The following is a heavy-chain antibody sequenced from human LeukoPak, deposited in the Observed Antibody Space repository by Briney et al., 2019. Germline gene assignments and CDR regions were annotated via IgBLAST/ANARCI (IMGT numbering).Heavy chain of an antibody. CDR1: GFTFDDYA. V-gene: IGHV3-43D*03. CDR3: AKDLSTDIRPGGFDY. D-gene: IGHD2/OR15-2a*01. CDR2: ISWDGGST. Sequence: TGGSLRLSCAASGFTFDDYAMHWVRQAPGKGLEWVSLISWDGGSTYYADSVKGRFTISRDNAKNSLYLQMNSLRAEDTALYYCAKDLSTDIRPGGFDYWGQGTLVTVSS. J-gene: IGHJ4*02.